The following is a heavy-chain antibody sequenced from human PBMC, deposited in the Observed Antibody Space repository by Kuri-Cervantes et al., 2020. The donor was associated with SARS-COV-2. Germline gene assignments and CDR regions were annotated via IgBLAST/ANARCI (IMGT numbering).Heavy chain of an antibody. Sequence: GETRKSSCKGSGYSFTTYWSAWVRQTPGKGLEWVGIIYPGDSDTRYSPSFEAQVSISADNSVNTAYLQWISLKASNTAIYYCVRAVTGITNPYYFDYWVQGTLVTVSS. V-gene: IGHV5-51*01. D-gene: IGHD1-14*01. CDR2: IYPGDSDT. CDR1: GYSFTTYW. J-gene: IGHJ4*02. CDR3: VRAVTGITNPYYFDY.